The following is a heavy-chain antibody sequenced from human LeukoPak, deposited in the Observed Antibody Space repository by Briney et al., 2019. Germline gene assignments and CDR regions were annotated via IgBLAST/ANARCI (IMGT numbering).Heavy chain of an antibody. J-gene: IGHJ6*02. CDR1: RFPFSRYA. CDR3: VRGYSFGPYGMDV. CDR2: ISDSGGST. V-gene: IGHV3-64D*09. D-gene: IGHD2-15*01. Sequence: PGGSLRLSRSASRFPFSRYAMHWVRPAPGKGLEYVSAISDSGGSTYYADSVKGRFTISRDNSKNTLYLQMSSLRAEDTAVYFCVRGYSFGPYGMDVWGQGTTVTVSS.